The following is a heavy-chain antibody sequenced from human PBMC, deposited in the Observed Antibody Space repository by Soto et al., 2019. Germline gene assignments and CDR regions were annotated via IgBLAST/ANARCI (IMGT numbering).Heavy chain of an antibody. D-gene: IGHD1-26*01. V-gene: IGHV1-3*01. CDR3: ARDYSGHDAFDI. Sequence: ASVKVSCKASGYTFTSYAMHWVRQAPGQRLEWMGWINAGNGNTKYSQKFQGRVTITRDTSASTAYMELSSLRSGDTAVYYCARDYSGHDAFDIWGQGTMVTVSS. CDR2: INAGNGNT. J-gene: IGHJ3*02. CDR1: GYTFTSYA.